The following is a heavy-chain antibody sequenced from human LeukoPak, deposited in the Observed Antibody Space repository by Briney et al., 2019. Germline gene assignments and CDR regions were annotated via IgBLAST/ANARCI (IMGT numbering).Heavy chain of an antibody. CDR2: VHYSGST. CDR1: GGSISSNDYY. V-gene: IGHV4-39*01. J-gene: IGHJ5*01. Sequence: NASESLSLTCTVSGGSISSNDYYWGWLRQPPGKGLEFIGRVHYSGSTYSNPSLKSRVTISVDTSKNQFYLKLTSVTAADTAVYYCARHALRLGDLSSPNQNWFDSWGQGTPVTVSS. CDR3: ARHALRLGDLSSPNQNWFDS. D-gene: IGHD3-16*02.